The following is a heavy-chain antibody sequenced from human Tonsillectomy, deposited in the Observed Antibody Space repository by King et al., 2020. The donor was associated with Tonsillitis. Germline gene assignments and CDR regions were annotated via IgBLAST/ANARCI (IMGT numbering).Heavy chain of an antibody. V-gene: IGHV1-2*02. J-gene: IGHJ4*02. CDR1: GYTFTGYY. D-gene: IGHD5-24*01. CDR3: ARDQSLQDTIDY. CDR2: INPNSGDT. Sequence: QLVQSGAEVKKPGASVKVSCKASGYTFTGYYIHWVRQAPGQGLEWMGWINPNSGDTNYTQKFQGRVTMTRDTSISTAYMELSRLRSDDTAVYYCARDQSLQDTIDYWGQGTLVTVSS.